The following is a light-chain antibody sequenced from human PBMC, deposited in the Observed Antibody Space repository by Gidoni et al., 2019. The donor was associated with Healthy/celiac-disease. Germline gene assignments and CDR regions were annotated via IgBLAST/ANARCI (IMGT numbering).Light chain of an antibody. CDR2: LNSDGSH. CDR3: QTWGTGFWV. Sequence: QLVLTQSPSASASLGASVKPTCTLSSGHSSYAIAWHQQQPEKGPRYLRTLNSDGSHSKGDGIPDRFSGSSSGAERYLTISSLQSEDEADYYCQTWGTGFWVFGGGTKLTVL. J-gene: IGLJ3*02. V-gene: IGLV4-69*01. CDR1: SGHSSYA.